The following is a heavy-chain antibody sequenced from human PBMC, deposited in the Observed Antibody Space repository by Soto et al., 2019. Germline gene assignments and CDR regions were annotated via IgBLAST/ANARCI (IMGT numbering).Heavy chain of an antibody. D-gene: IGHD3-10*01. V-gene: IGHV3-30-3*01. CDR2: ISYDGSDK. Sequence: QMQLVESGGGVVQPGRSLRLSCVASGFTFDLNGLHWVRQAPGKGLEWVTVISYDGSDKYYADSLKGRVTVSRDNSKNTLCLHMDSLRTEDTAIYYCARDRGAGRENYFGMDVWGQGTTVTVSS. CDR1: GFTFDLNG. CDR3: ARDRGAGRENYFGMDV. J-gene: IGHJ6*02.